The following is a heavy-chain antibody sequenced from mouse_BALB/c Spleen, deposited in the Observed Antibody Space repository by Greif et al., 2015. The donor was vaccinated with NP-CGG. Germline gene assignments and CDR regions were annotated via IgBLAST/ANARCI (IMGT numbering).Heavy chain of an antibody. Sequence: EVQLQESGPGLVKPSQPLSLTCTVTGYSITSDYAWNWIRQFPGNKLEWMGYISYSGSTSYNPPLKSRTSITRDTSKNQFFLQLNSVTTEDTATYYCARGFDYWGQGTTLTVSS. CDR1: GYSITSDYA. J-gene: IGHJ2*01. CDR3: ARGFDY. V-gene: IGHV3-2*02. CDR2: ISYSGST.